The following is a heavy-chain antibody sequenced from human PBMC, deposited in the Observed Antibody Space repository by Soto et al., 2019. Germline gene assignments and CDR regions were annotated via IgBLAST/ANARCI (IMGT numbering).Heavy chain of an antibody. CDR3: ASEDCRNTNCLKGFDY. CDR1: GYTFTDYY. J-gene: IGHJ4*02. CDR2: INPESGNP. V-gene: IGHV1-2*02. D-gene: IGHD2-15*01. Sequence: QVQMVQSGAEVKKPGDSVKVSCKASGYTFTDYYMHWVRQAPGQGFEWVGGINPESGNPKYVPKFQGRVTVTRDTTTGAAYIEVNRLTSDDTAVYYCASEDCRNTNCLKGFDYWGQGTLVTVSS.